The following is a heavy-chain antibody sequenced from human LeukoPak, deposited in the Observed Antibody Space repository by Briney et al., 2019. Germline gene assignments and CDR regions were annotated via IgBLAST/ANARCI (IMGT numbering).Heavy chain of an antibody. Sequence: PSETLSLTCAVSGVSISSYYWSWIRQPPGKGLEWIGYIYYSGSTNYNPSLKSRVTISVDTSKNQFSLKLSSVTAADTAVYYCARGVRTVTMYYFDYWGQGTLVTVSS. CDR1: GVSISSYY. CDR2: IYYSGST. J-gene: IGHJ4*02. V-gene: IGHV4-59*01. D-gene: IGHD4-17*01. CDR3: ARGVRTVTMYYFDY.